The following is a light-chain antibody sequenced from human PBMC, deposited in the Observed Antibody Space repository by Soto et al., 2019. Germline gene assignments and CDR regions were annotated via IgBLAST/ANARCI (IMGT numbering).Light chain of an antibody. CDR1: SSDVGSYNL. J-gene: IGLJ1*01. Sequence: QSALTQPASVSGSPGQSITISCTGTSSDVGSYNLVSWYQQHPGKAPKFMIYEGSKRPSGVSNRFSGSKSGNTASLTISGLQAEDEADYYCCSYAGSSTYVFGPGTKLTVL. CDR3: CSYAGSSTYV. CDR2: EGS. V-gene: IGLV2-23*01.